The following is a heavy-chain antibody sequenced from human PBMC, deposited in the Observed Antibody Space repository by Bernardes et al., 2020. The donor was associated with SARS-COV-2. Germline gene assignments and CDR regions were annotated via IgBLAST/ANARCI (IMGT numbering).Heavy chain of an antibody. CDR3: ARDALGSITIFGVVTRHGMDV. CDR2: IYYSGIT. D-gene: IGHD3-3*01. Sequence: SESLSLTCTVSGGSISSCDYYWSWLLQPPGKGLEWIGYIYYSGITYYNPSLKSRVTISVDTSKNQFSLKLSSVTAADTAVYYCARDALGSITIFGVVTRHGMDVWGQGTTVTVSS. CDR1: GGSISSCDYY. J-gene: IGHJ6*02. V-gene: IGHV4-30-4*01.